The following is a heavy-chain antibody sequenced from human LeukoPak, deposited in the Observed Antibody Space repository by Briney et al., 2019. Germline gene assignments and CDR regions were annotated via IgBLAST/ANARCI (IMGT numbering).Heavy chain of an antibody. CDR3: AKVFFGDQRDAFDI. Sequence: GGSLRLSCAVSGFTFSDCWMTWVRQAPGKGLEWVSAISGSGGSTYYADSVKGRFTISRDNSKNTLYLQMNSLRAEDTAVYYCAKVFFGDQRDAFDIWGQGTMVTVSS. CDR1: GFTFSDCW. V-gene: IGHV3-23*01. CDR2: ISGSGGST. J-gene: IGHJ3*02. D-gene: IGHD4-17*01.